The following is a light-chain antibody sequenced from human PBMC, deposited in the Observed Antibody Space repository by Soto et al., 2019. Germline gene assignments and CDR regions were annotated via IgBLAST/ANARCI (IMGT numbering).Light chain of an antibody. J-gene: IGKJ1*01. CDR2: DAS. Sequence: EIVLTQSPGTLSLSPGERATLSCRTSQSVSNYLAWYQQKPGQAPRLLIYDASNRATGIPARFSGSGSGTEFTLTISSLQPDDFATYYCQHYNSYSEAFGQGTKVDI. V-gene: IGKV3-11*01. CDR1: QSVSNY. CDR3: QHYNSYSEA.